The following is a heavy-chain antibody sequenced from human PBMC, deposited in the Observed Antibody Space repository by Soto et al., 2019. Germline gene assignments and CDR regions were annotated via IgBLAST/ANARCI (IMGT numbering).Heavy chain of an antibody. J-gene: IGHJ3*02. Sequence: SETLSLTCTVSGGSISSYYWSWIRQPPGKGLEWIGYIYYSGSTNYNPSLKSRVTISVATSKNQFSLKLSSVSAADTAVYYRARDLGYGDYVAFESWGQGTMVTASS. D-gene: IGHD4-17*01. CDR1: GGSISSYY. V-gene: IGHV4-59*01. CDR2: IYYSGST. CDR3: ARDLGYGDYVAFES.